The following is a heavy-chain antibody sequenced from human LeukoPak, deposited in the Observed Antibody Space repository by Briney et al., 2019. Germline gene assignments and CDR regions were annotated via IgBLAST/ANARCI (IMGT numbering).Heavy chain of an antibody. CDR1: GYTFTSYD. CDR2: MNPNSGNT. V-gene: IGHV1-8*01. J-gene: IGHJ3*02. CDR3: ASSSQGGLRDAFDI. D-gene: IGHD4-17*01. Sequence: ASVKVSCKASGYTFTSYDINWVRQATGQGLEWMGWMNPNSGNTGYAQKFQGRVTMTRNTSISTAYMELSSLRSEDTAVYYCASSSQGGLRDAFDIWGQGTMVTVSS.